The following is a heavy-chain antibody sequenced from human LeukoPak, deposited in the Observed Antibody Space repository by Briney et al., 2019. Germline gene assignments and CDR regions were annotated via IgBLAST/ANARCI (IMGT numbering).Heavy chain of an antibody. V-gene: IGHV3-30*18. D-gene: IGHD3-10*01. CDR3: AKETYYGSGIDYYYYMDV. J-gene: IGHJ6*03. CDR2: ISYDGSNK. Sequence: GGSLRLSCAASGFSFSTYGMHWVRQTPGKGLEWVAVISYDGSNKYYADSVKGRFTISRDNSKNTLYLQMNSLRAEDTAVYYCAKETYYGSGIDYYYYMDVWGKGTTVTVSS. CDR1: GFSFSTYG.